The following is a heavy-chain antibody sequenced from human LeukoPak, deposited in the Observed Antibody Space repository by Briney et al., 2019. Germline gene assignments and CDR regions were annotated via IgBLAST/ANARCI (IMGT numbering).Heavy chain of an antibody. CDR1: GFSLSTSGMR. CDR2: IDWDDDK. V-gene: IGHV2-70*04. D-gene: IGHD6-13*01. CDR3: ARIRGYSSSWSYFDY. J-gene: IGHJ4*02. Sequence: SGTALVKPTQPLTLTCTFSGFSLSTSGMRVSWIRQPPGKALEWLARIDWDDDKFYSTSLKTRLTISKDTSKNQVVLTMTNMDPVDTATYYCARIRGYSSSWSYFDYWGQGTLVTVSS.